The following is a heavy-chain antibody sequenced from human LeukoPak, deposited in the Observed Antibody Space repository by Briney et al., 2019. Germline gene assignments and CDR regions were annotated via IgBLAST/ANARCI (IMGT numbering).Heavy chain of an antibody. CDR1: GFTFSSYG. D-gene: IGHD1-26*01. CDR3: AKGALRIVGATWFDY. CDR2: ISGSGGST. V-gene: IGHV3-23*01. Sequence: GGSLRLSCAASGFTFSSYGMSWVRQAPGKGLEWVSAISGSGGSTYYADSVKGRFTISRDNSKDTLYLQMNSLRAEDTAVYYCAKGALRIVGATWFDYWGQGTLVTVSS. J-gene: IGHJ4*02.